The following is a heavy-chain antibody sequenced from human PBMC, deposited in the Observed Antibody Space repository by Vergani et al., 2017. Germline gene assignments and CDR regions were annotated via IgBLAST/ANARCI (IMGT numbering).Heavy chain of an antibody. V-gene: IGHV5-10-1*01. CDR1: GYSFTSYW. D-gene: IGHD6-19*01. CDR3: ARQVAVAGKWWGPYYYYGMDV. CDR2: IDPSDSYT. Sequence: EVQLVQSGAEVKKPGESLRISCKGSGYSFTSYWISWVRQMPGKGLEWMGSIDPSDSYTNYSPSFQGHVTISADKSISTAYLQWSSLKASDTAIYYCARQVAVAGKWWGPYYYYGMDVWGQGTTVTVSS. J-gene: IGHJ6*02.